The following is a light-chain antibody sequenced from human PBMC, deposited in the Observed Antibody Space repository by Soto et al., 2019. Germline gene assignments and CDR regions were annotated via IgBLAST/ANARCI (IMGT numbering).Light chain of an antibody. Sequence: DIQISRPPSTLSASLGDTLTINRSTSQRISRRSASHQQKPMKTTPLFFYKASTYQSRVPSSISGSGSGTEFTLNISSVQPDDFATYYCQQYKSYPRTFGGGTKVDIK. J-gene: IGKJ4*01. CDR3: QQYKSYPRT. CDR1: QRISRR. CDR2: KAS. V-gene: IGKV1-5*03.